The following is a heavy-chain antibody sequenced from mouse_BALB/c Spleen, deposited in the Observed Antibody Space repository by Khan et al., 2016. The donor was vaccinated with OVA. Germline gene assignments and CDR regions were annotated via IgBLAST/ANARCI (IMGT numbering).Heavy chain of an antibody. CDR3: ARENYYGSSRDAMDY. Sequence: DLVKPGASVKLSCKASGYTFTSYWINWIKQRPGQGLEWIGRIAPGSGSSYYNEMFKGKATLTVDTSSRTAYIQLSSLSSEDSAVXFGARENYYGSSRDAMDYWGQGTSVTVSS. J-gene: IGHJ4*01. V-gene: IGHV1S41*01. CDR2: IAPGSGSS. CDR1: GYTFTSYW. D-gene: IGHD1-1*01.